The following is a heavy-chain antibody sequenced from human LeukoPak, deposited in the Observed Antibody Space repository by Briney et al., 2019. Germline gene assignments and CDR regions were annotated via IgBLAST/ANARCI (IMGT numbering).Heavy chain of an antibody. CDR1: GGSFSNYY. D-gene: IGHD3-10*01. V-gene: IGHV4-34*01. CDR2: ISHSGST. CDR3: ARVGLGSGSSTGYYYYMDV. Sequence: SETLSLTCAVYGGSFSNYYWNWIRQPPGKGLEWIGEISHSGSTNYNPSLKSRVTISVDTSKNQFSLKLSSVTAADTAVYYCARVGLGSGSSTGYYYYMDVWGKGTTVTVSS. J-gene: IGHJ6*03.